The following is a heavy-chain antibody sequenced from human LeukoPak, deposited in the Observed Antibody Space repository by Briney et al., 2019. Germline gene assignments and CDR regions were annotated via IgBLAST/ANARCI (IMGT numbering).Heavy chain of an antibody. J-gene: IGHJ3*02. CDR1: GXIXXXY. Sequence: GXIXXXYWSWIRQPPGKGLEWIGYIYYSGSTNYNPSLKSRVTISVDTSKNQFSLKLSSVTAADTAVYYCARGRYSSGWHAFDIWGQGTMVTVSS. V-gene: IGHV4-59*01. CDR2: IYYSGST. CDR3: ARGRYSSGWHAFDI. D-gene: IGHD6-19*01.